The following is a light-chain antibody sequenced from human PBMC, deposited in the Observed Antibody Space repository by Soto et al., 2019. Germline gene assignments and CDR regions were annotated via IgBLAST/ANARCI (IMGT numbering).Light chain of an antibody. CDR3: QQRSNWRLT. Sequence: EIVLTQSPATLSLSPGERATLSCRASESVNSHLTWYQQKPGQAPRLLIYDASNRATGIPPRFSGSGSGTDFTLTISTVEPEDCAVYFCQQRSNWRLTFGGGTKVEIK. CDR2: DAS. CDR1: ESVNSH. J-gene: IGKJ4*01. V-gene: IGKV3-11*01.